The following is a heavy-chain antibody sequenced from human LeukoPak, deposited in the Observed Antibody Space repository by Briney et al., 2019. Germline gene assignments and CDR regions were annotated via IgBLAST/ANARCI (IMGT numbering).Heavy chain of an antibody. CDR3: ARLGRDGYNYLDY. CDR1: GGSISSYY. J-gene: IGHJ4*02. Sequence: SEILSLTCTVSGGSISSYYWSWIRQPPGKGLEWIGYIYYSGSTNYDPSLKSRVTISVDTSKNQFSLKLSSVTAADTAVYYCARLGRDGYNYLDYWGQGTLVTVSS. CDR2: IYYSGST. V-gene: IGHV4-59*08. D-gene: IGHD5-24*01.